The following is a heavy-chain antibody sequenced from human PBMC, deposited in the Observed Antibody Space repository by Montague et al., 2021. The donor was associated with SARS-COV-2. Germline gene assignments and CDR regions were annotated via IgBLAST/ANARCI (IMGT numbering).Heavy chain of an antibody. J-gene: IGHJ4*02. D-gene: IGHD3-16*01. Sequence: SETLSLTCTVSGGSIANSHNYWGWVRQPPGKGLDWIGSVLYTGTPYYXPSLTARVTISLDTSKNQFSLKMYSVTAADTATYFCVAGGDSAKAGAYWGQGTLVTVTS. CDR3: VAGGDSAKAGAY. CDR2: VLYTGTP. V-gene: IGHV4-39*07. CDR1: GGSIANSHNY.